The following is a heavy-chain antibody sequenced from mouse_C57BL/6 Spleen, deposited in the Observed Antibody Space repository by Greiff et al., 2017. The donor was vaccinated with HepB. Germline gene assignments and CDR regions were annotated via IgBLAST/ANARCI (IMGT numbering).Heavy chain of an antibody. CDR3: ARSLINYYGSSYAMDY. CDR1: GYAFSSYW. V-gene: IGHV1-80*01. J-gene: IGHJ4*01. Sequence: VKLQESGAELVKPGASVKISCKASGYAFSSYWMNWVKQRPGKGLEWIGQIYPGDGDTNYNGKFKGKATLTADKSSSTAYMQLSSLTSEDSAVYFCARSLINYYGSSYAMDYWGQGTSVTVSS. D-gene: IGHD1-1*01. CDR2: IYPGDGDT.